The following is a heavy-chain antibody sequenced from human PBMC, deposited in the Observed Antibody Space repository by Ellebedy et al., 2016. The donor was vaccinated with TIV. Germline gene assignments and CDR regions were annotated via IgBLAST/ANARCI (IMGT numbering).Heavy chain of an antibody. V-gene: IGHV3-66*01. CDR3: ATYYGSGSFSEAFDV. D-gene: IGHD3-10*01. Sequence: PGGSLRLSCAASGVVVNSKYITWVRQAPGKGLEWVAVIYTTGTTYYADSVRARFHISRDKSTNPFYLQINSLRAEDTAVYYCATYYGSGSFSEAFDVWGQGTTVTVSS. J-gene: IGHJ6*02. CDR2: IYTTGTT. CDR1: GVVVNSKY.